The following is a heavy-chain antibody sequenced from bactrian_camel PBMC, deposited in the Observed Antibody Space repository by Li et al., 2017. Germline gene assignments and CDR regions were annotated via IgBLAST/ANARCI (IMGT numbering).Heavy chain of an antibody. Sequence: HVQLVESGGGSVQAGGSPTLSCAASGYTFSSKCMGWFRQAEGKEREGVAGVYAGGTYYSDSVKGRFTISKDNVKPILNLQMRNLKPEDSGMYYCAAGHCAGPSCTCSISLYDYVDWGQQGTQVTVS. CDR1: GYTFSSKC. J-gene: IGHJ4*01. D-gene: IGHD4*01. CDR2: VYAGGT. V-gene: IGHV3S55*01.